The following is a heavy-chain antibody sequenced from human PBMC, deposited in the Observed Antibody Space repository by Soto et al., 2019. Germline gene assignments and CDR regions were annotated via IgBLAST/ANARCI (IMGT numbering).Heavy chain of an antibody. D-gene: IGHD3-10*01. CDR3: ARGKELLNWFDP. CDR2: IIPIFGTV. Sequence: GASVKVSCKSSGGTFSNYGISWVRQAPGQGLEWIGGIIPIFGTVTYAQKSQGRVTINADESTSTAYMELSSLRSEDTAVYYCARGKELLNWFDPWGQGTLVTVSS. V-gene: IGHV1-69*13. J-gene: IGHJ5*02. CDR1: GGTFSNYG.